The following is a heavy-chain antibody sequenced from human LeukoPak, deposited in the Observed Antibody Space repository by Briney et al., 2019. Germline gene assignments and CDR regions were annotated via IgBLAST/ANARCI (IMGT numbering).Heavy chain of an antibody. V-gene: IGHV4-4*02. CDR3: ARGGRSAWYAGGALDI. CDR2: IYHSGTT. J-gene: IGHJ3*02. D-gene: IGHD6-19*01. CDR1: GDPISSVNW. Sequence: SGTLSLTCAVSGDPISSVNWWNWVRQSPGKGLEWIGEIYHSGTTNYNPSLKSRLILSVDKSKNQFSLRLRSVTATDTAVYFCARGGRSAWYAGGALDIWGQGTMVTVSS.